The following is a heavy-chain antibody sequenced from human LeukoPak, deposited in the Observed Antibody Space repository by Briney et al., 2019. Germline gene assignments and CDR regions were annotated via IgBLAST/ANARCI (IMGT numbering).Heavy chain of an antibody. D-gene: IGHD2-2*02. CDR2: INHSGST. CDR3: ARGNCSSTSCYSRSEGLLNY. V-gene: IGHV4-34*01. CDR1: GGSISSYY. J-gene: IGHJ4*02. Sequence: SETLSLTCTVSGGSISSYYWSWIRQPPGKGLEWIGEINHSGSTNYNPSLKSRVTISVDTSKNQFSLKLSSVTAADTAVYYCARGNCSSTSCYSRSEGLLNYWGQGTLVTVSS.